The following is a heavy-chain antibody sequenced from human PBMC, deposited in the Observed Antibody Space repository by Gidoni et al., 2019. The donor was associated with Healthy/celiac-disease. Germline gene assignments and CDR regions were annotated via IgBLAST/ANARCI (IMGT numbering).Heavy chain of an antibody. D-gene: IGHD5-18*01. CDR3: AKGAYVDTAMVGDY. CDR2: ISYDGSNQ. Sequence: QVQLGESGGGVVQPGRSLRLSAATYAVTFRSYGMHWVRQAPGKGLEWVAVISYDGSNQYYADSVEGRFTISRDNSKNTLYLQMNSLRAEDTAVYYCAKGAYVDTAMVGDYWGQGTLVTVSS. J-gene: IGHJ4*02. CDR1: AVTFRSYG. V-gene: IGHV3-30*18.